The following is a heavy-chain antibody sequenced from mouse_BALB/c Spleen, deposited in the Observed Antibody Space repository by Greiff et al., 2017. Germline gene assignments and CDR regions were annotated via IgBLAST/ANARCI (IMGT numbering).Heavy chain of an antibody. V-gene: IGHV2-9*02. CDR3: ARERDYYGSSYEVYFDY. D-gene: IGHD1-1*01. J-gene: IGHJ2*01. CDR2: IWAGGST. CDR1: GFSLTSYG. Sequence: VKLVESGPGLVAPSQSLSITCTVSGFSLTSYGVHWVRQPPGKGLEWLGVIWAGGSTNYNSALMSRLSISKDNSKSQVFLKMNSLQTDDTAMYYCARERDYYGSSYEVYFDYWGQGTTLTVSS.